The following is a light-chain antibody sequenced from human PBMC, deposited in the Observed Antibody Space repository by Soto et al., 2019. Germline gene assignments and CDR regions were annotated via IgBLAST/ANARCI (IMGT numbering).Light chain of an antibody. CDR3: QKYDSAPWT. V-gene: IGKV1-27*01. CDR2: DAS. Sequence: DIQMTQSPSSLSASVGDRVIITCRASQGMGNYLAWYQQKPGRLPQLLIYDASFLEPGVPSRFRGSGSGTDFTLIINSLQPEDAATYDCQKYDSAPWTFGQGTKVEIK. J-gene: IGKJ1*01. CDR1: QGMGNY.